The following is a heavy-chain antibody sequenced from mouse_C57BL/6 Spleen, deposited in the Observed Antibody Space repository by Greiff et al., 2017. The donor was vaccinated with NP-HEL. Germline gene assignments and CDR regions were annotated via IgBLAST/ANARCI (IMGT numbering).Heavy chain of an antibody. CDR2: IWTGGGT. CDR1: GFSLTSYA. CDR3: ARTYYSNKDYAMDY. D-gene: IGHD2-5*01. V-gene: IGHV2-9-1*01. Sequence: VQLVESGPGLVAPSQSLSITCTVSGFSLTSYAISWVRQPPGKGLEWLGVIWTGGGTNYNSALKSRLSISKDNSKSQVFLKMNSLQTDDTARYYCARTYYSNKDYAMDYWGQGTSVTVSS. J-gene: IGHJ4*01.